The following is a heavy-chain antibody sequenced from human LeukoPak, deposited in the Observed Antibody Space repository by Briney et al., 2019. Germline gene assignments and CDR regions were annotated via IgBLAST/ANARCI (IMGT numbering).Heavy chain of an antibody. CDR2: IDFSDDGAS. Sequence: PGGSLRLSCAASGFRFSGYVMSWVRQAPGKGLEYVSSIDFSDDGASYYADSVKGRFTISRDNSKNTLFLQMNSLRVEDTALYYCARVDSGNYDYWGQGTLLTVSS. J-gene: IGHJ4*02. D-gene: IGHD1-26*01. V-gene: IGHV3-23*01. CDR3: ARVDSGNYDY. CDR1: GFRFSGYV.